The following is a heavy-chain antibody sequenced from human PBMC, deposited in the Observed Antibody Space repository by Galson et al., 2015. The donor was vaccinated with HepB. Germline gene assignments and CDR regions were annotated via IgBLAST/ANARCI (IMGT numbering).Heavy chain of an antibody. Sequence: SLRLSCAASGFTFSSYAMSWVRQAPGKGLEWVSAISGSGGSTYYADSVKGRFTISRDNSKNTLYLQMNSLRAEDTAVYYCAKGPSHYGDYSGGDGSGYWGQGTLVTVSS. D-gene: IGHD4-17*01. J-gene: IGHJ4*02. CDR3: AKGPSHYGDYSGGDGSGY. V-gene: IGHV3-23*01. CDR1: GFTFSSYA. CDR2: ISGSGGST.